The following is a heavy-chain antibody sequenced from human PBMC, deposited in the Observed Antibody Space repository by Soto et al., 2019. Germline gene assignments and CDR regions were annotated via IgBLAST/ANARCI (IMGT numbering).Heavy chain of an antibody. CDR1: GFTFSSYA. Sequence: GESLKISCAASGFTFSSYAMSWVRQAPGKGLEWVSAIIGSGGSTYYADSVKGRFTISRDNSKNTLYLQMNSLRAEDTAVYYCAKREIPGGSWFDPWGQGTLVTVSS. J-gene: IGHJ5*02. D-gene: IGHD3-16*01. V-gene: IGHV3-23*01. CDR2: IIGSGGST. CDR3: AKREIPGGSWFDP.